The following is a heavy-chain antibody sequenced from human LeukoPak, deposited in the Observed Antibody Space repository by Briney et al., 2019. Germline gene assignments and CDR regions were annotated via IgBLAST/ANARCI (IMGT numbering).Heavy chain of an antibody. D-gene: IGHD2-2*01. J-gene: IGHJ6*02. CDR3: ASTHLTDCSSTSCIADYYGMDV. V-gene: IGHV4-59*08. Sequence: SETLSLTCTVSGGSISSYYWSWIRQPPGKGLEWIGYIYYSGSTNYNPSLKSRVTISVDTSKNQFSLKLSSVTAADTAVYYCASTHLTDCSSTSCIADYYGMDVWGQGTTVTVSS. CDR1: GGSISSYY. CDR2: IYYSGST.